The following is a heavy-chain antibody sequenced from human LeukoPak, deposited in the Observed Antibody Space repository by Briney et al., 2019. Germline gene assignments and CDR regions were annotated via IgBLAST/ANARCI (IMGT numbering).Heavy chain of an antibody. CDR1: GGSISSSSYY. D-gene: IGHD1-26*01. V-gene: IGHV4-39*01. CDR2: IYYSGST. CDR3: ARAEWELDDAFDI. Sequence: SETLSLTCTVSGGSISSSSYYWGWIRQPPGKGLEWIGSIYYSGSTYYNPSLKSRVTISVDTSKNQFSLKLSSVTAADTAVYYCARAEWELDDAFDIWGQGTMVTVSS. J-gene: IGHJ3*02.